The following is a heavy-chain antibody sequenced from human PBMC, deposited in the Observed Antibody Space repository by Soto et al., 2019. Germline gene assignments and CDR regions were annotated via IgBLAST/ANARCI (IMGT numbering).Heavy chain of an antibody. CDR2: INPGGGRT. D-gene: IGHD2-21*02. Sequence: QVQLVQSGAEVTKPGASVKLSCKASGYTFTSYYIHWVRQAPGQGLEWVAMINPGGGRTKNAQMFQGRVTLTRDTSTGRVDMELSRLTSADTAVYYCARGPSCGGDCYLFDYWGQGSLVTVSS. V-gene: IGHV1-46*01. CDR1: GYTFTSYY. J-gene: IGHJ4*02. CDR3: ARGPSCGGDCYLFDY.